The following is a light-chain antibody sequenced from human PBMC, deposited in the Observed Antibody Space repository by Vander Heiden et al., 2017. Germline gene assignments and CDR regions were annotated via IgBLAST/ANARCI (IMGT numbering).Light chain of an antibody. Sequence: AIQLTQSPSSLFVSVGDRVTITCRASQGINSALAWYQQKPGKPPKLLIYDASSLETGVPSRFSGSGSGTDFTLTISSLQPEDFATYYCQQFNSYPTFGQGTRLEIK. CDR1: QGINSA. CDR2: DAS. CDR3: QQFNSYPT. J-gene: IGKJ5*01. V-gene: IGKV1-13*02.